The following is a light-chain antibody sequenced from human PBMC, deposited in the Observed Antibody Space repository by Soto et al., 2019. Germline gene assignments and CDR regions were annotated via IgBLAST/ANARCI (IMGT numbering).Light chain of an antibody. CDR2: LAS. CDR1: QSISSW. J-gene: IGKJ1*01. CDR3: QQFSTYSWT. Sequence: DIQMTQSPSTLSASVGDRVTITCRASQSISSWLAWYQQKPGKAPKLLIYLASTLESEVPSRFSGSGSGTEFTLTISSLQPDDFATYYCQQFSTYSWTFGQGTKVEIK. V-gene: IGKV1-5*01.